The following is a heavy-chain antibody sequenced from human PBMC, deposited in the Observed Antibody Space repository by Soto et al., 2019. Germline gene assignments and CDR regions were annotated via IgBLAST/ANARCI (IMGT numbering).Heavy chain of an antibody. CDR1: GLNFSSYG. V-gene: IGHV3-30*18. CDR3: AKDAKRWLQIYYYGMDV. J-gene: IGHJ6*02. CDR2: ISYDGSNK. D-gene: IGHD5-12*01. Sequence: GGSMRLSCAASGLNFSSYGMHWVRKDTGKGLEWVAVISYDGSNKYYADSVKGRFTISRDNSKNTLYLQMNSLRAEDTAVYYCAKDAKRWLQIYYYGMDVWGQGTTVTVSS.